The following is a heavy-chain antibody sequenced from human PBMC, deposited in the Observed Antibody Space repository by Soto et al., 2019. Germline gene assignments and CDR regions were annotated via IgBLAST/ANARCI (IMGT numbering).Heavy chain of an antibody. D-gene: IGHD3-10*01. CDR3: AVDYYGYHDAFDI. Sequence: QVQLQQWGAGLLKPSETLSLTCAVYGGSFSGYYWSMIPQPPRKGLEWIGEINHSGSTNYNPSLKSRVTITVASSMHQLSLRLSSVTAADMAVYDFAVDYYGYHDAFDIGGQGTMVAVSS. J-gene: IGHJ3*02. V-gene: IGHV4-34*01. CDR1: GGSFSGYY. CDR2: INHSGST.